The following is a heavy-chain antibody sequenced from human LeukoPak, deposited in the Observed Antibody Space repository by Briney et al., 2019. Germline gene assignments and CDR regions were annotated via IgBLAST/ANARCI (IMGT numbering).Heavy chain of an antibody. CDR2: IYYSGST. Sequence: PSETLSLTCTVSGGSISSSSYYWGWIRQPPGKGLEWIGSIYYSGSTYYNPSLKSRVTISVDTSKNQFSLKLSSVTAADTAVYYCACPRTEYCGGDCYSGKNWFDPWGQGTLVTVSS. V-gene: IGHV4-39*01. CDR1: GGSISSSSYY. D-gene: IGHD2-21*02. J-gene: IGHJ5*02. CDR3: ACPRTEYCGGDCYSGKNWFDP.